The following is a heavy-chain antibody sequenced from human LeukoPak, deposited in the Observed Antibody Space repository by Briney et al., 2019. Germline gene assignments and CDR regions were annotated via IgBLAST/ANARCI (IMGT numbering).Heavy chain of an antibody. Sequence: PSETLSLTCTVSGGSINSYYWSWMRQPPGKGLEWVGYIYYSGSTNYNPSLKSRVTISVDTPKNQFSLKLSSVTAADTAVYYCARISLLWWTLDYWGQGTLVTVSS. D-gene: IGHD2-21*01. CDR3: ARISLLWWTLDY. V-gene: IGHV4-59*01. CDR2: IYYSGST. J-gene: IGHJ4*02. CDR1: GGSINSYY.